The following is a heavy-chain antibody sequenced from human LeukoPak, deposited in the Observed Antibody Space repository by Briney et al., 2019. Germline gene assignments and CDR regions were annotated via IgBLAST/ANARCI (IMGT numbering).Heavy chain of an antibody. CDR3: ARGNYGVHYFDY. CDR1: GFTFSSYS. D-gene: IGHD4-17*01. Sequence: GGSLRLSCAASGFTFSSYSMNWVRQAPGKGLEWVSSISSSSSYIYYADSVKGRFTISRDNAKNSLYLQMNSLRAEDTAVYYCARGNYGVHYFDYWGQGTLVTVSS. V-gene: IGHV3-21*01. J-gene: IGHJ4*02. CDR2: ISSSSSYI.